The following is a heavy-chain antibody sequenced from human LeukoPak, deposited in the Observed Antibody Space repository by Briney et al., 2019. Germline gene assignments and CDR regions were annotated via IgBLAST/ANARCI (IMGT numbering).Heavy chain of an antibody. Sequence: SETLSLTCAVYGGSFSGYYWSWIRQPPGKGLEWIGEINHSGSTNCNPSLKSRVTISVDTSKNQFSLKLSSVTAADTAVYYCARGLVVVTATRYYYYGMDVWGQGTTVTVSS. CDR1: GGSFSGYY. J-gene: IGHJ6*02. V-gene: IGHV4-34*01. CDR2: INHSGST. CDR3: ARGLVVVTATRYYYYGMDV. D-gene: IGHD2-21*02.